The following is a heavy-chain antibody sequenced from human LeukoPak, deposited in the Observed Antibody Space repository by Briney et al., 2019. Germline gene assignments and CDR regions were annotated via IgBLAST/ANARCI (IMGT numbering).Heavy chain of an antibody. Sequence: GGSLRLSCAASGFTFSSYEMNWVRQAPGKGLEWVSYISSSSSTIYYADSVKGRFTISRDNAKNSLYLQMNSLRAEDTAVYYCAREVLPRFDPWGQGTLVTVSS. CDR2: ISSSSSTI. CDR1: GFTFSSYE. CDR3: AREVLPRFDP. V-gene: IGHV3-48*01. J-gene: IGHJ5*02.